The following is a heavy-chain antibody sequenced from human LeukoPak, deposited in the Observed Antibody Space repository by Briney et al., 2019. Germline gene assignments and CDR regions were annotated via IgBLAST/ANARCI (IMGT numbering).Heavy chain of an antibody. CDR1: GFTFSIYS. D-gene: IGHD6-13*01. CDR3: ARDNEPHSRSWYLDKYFQH. Sequence: GGSLRLSCAASGFTFSIYSMNWVRQAPGKGLEWLSYISSSSSTIYYADSVKGRFTISRDNAKNSLYLQMTSLRAEDTAVYYCARDNEPHSRSWYLDKYFQHWGQGTLVTVSS. CDR2: ISSSSSTI. V-gene: IGHV3-48*04. J-gene: IGHJ1*01.